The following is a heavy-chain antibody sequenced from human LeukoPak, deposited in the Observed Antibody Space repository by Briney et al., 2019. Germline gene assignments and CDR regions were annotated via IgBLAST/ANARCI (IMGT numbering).Heavy chain of an antibody. Sequence: SETLSLTCTVSGGSISSSTYFWGWIRQPPGEGLEWIGSIFSSGSTYYNPSLKSRVTISVDTSKNQFSLKLSSVTAADTAVYYCARDLVVISLYYFDYWGQGTLVTVSS. J-gene: IGHJ4*02. CDR3: ARDLVVISLYYFDY. CDR1: GGSISSSTYF. D-gene: IGHD3-22*01. CDR2: IFSSGST. V-gene: IGHV4-39*07.